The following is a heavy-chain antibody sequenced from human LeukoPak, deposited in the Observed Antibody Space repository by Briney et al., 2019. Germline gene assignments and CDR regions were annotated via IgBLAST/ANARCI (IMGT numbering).Heavy chain of an antibody. Sequence: PSETLSLTCTVSGASIENHYWSWIRQPAGKGLEWIGRFEPSGTTKYNPSLESRITMSVDTSKNQFSLELNSVTAADTAVYYCAKEGAAAGPDFDLWGQGTLVIVSS. J-gene: IGHJ4*02. CDR1: GASIENHY. CDR3: AKEGAAAGPDFDL. CDR2: FEPSGTT. D-gene: IGHD6-13*01. V-gene: IGHV4-4*07.